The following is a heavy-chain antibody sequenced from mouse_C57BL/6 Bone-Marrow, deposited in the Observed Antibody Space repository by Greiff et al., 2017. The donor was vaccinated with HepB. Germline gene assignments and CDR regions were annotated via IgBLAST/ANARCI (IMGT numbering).Heavy chain of an antibody. CDR3: ARLDAYVRYWYFDV. J-gene: IGHJ1*03. V-gene: IGHV1-26*01. D-gene: IGHD1-1*01. Sequence: EVKLQQSGPELVKPGASVKISCKASGYTFTDYYMNWVKQSHGKSLEWIGDINPNNGGTSYNQKFKGKATLTVDKSSSTAYMELRSLTSEDSAVYYCARLDAYVRYWYFDVWGTGTTVTVSS. CDR2: INPNNGGT. CDR1: GYTFTDYY.